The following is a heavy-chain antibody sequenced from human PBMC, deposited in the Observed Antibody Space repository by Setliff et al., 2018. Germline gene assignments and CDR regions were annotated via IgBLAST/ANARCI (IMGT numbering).Heavy chain of an antibody. CDR1: GGSFSDYY. V-gene: IGHV4-34*01. Sequence: SETLSLTCTVYGGSFSDYYWGWVRQPPGKGLEWIGGINHSGSTNYTPSLKSRLTITVDTSKNQFSLKLSSVTAADTAMYYCRFWSGYYKNDYWGQGTLVTVSS. J-gene: IGHJ4*02. CDR3: RFWSGYYKNDY. CDR2: INHSGST. D-gene: IGHD3-3*01.